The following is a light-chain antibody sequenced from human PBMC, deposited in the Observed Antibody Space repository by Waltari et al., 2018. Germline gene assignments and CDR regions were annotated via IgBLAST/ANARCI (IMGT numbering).Light chain of an antibody. CDR2: EVD. CDR1: SSDIGAYDY. Sequence: QSALTQPASVSGSPGQSITISCTGTSSDIGAYDYVSWYQQHPGKAPKLMIYEVDNRPSGVSIRFSASKSGNTAALTISGLQAEDEADYYCASHTSISSNWVVGGGTKLTVL. J-gene: IGLJ3*02. V-gene: IGLV2-14*01. CDR3: ASHTSISSNWV.